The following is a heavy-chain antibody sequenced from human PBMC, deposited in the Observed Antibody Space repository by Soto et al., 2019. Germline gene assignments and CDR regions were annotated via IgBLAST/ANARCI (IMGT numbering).Heavy chain of an antibody. D-gene: IGHD2-21*02. CDR1: GFTFSDYY. J-gene: IGHJ2*01. Sequence: QVPLVESGGGLVKPGGSLRLSCAASGFTFSDYYMSWIRQAPGKGLEWVSYISGRSSYTNYADSVKGRFTISRDNAKNSLYLQMNSLRAEDTAVYYCARVEAYCGGDCYLSYWYFDLWGRGTLVTVSS. V-gene: IGHV3-11*06. CDR2: ISGRSSYT. CDR3: ARVEAYCGGDCYLSYWYFDL.